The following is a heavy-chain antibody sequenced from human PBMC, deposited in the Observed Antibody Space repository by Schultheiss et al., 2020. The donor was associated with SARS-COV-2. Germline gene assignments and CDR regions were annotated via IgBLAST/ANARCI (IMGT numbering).Heavy chain of an antibody. V-gene: IGHV4-34*01. J-gene: IGHJ6*02. D-gene: IGHD2-2*01. CDR3: ARGRTNLVVPAAMAYYYYGMDV. CDR2: INHSGST. Sequence: SETLSLTCAVYGGSFSGHYWNWIRQPPGKGLEWIGEINHSGSTNYNPSLKSRVTISVDTSKNQFSLKLSSVTAADTAVYYCARGRTNLVVPAAMAYYYYGMDVWGQGTTVTVSS. CDR1: GGSFSGHY.